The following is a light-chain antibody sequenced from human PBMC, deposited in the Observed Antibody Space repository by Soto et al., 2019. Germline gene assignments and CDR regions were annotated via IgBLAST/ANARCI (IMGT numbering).Light chain of an antibody. J-gene: IGLJ3*02. CDR2: EVT. V-gene: IGLV2-8*01. Sequence: QSALTQPPSASGSPGQSVTISCTGTSSDVGAYNYVSWYQQHAGKAPKLVIYEVTKRHSGVPDRFSGSKSANTASLTVSGLQAEDEADYYCSSFASSNPWVFGGGTKLTVL. CDR3: SSFASSNPWV. CDR1: SSDVGAYNY.